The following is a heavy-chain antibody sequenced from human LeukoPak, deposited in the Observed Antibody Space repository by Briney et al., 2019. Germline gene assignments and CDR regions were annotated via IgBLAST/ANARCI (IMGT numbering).Heavy chain of an antibody. V-gene: IGHV4-38-2*01. Sequence: SETLSLTCAVSGYSISSGYYWGWIRQPPRKRLEWIGSIYHSGSTYYNPSLKSRVTISVDTSKNQFSLKLSSVTAADTAVYYCARGDTVMVTNDYWGQGTLVTVSS. J-gene: IGHJ4*02. D-gene: IGHD5-18*01. CDR2: IYHSGST. CDR1: GYSISSGYY. CDR3: ARGDTVMVTNDY.